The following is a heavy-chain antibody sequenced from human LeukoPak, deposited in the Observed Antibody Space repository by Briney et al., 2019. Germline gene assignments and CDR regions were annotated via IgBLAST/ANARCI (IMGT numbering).Heavy chain of an antibody. J-gene: IGHJ4*02. V-gene: IGHV1-69*13. D-gene: IGHD3-22*01. CDR2: IIPIFGTA. CDR1: GGTFSSYA. Sequence: SVKVSCKASGGTFSSYAISWVRQAPGQGLEWIGGIIPIFGTANYAQKFQGRVTITADESTSTAYMELSSLRSEDTAVYYCARALYYDSSGYLFDYWGQGTLVTVSS. CDR3: ARALYYDSSGYLFDY.